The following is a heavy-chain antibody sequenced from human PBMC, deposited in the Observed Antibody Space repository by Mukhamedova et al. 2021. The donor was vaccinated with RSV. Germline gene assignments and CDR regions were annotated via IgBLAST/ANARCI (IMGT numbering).Heavy chain of an antibody. Sequence: GGTTEYAASVKGRFTVSRDDSKRIVFLQMNTLKTEDTAVYYCTSIGSCSNGVCYALDWYYGVDVWGQGTMVTVSS. V-gene: IGHV3-49*02. J-gene: IGHJ6*02. CDR3: TSIGSCSNGVCYALDWYYGVDV. D-gene: IGHD2-8*01. CDR2: GGTT.